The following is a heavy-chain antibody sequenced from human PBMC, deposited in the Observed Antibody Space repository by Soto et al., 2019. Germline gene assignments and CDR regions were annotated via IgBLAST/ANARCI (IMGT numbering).Heavy chain of an antibody. V-gene: IGHV3-30*18. CDR2: ISYDGSNK. D-gene: IGHD6-19*01. CDR1: GFTFSSYD. J-gene: IGHJ5*02. Sequence: GGSLRLSCAASGFTFSSYDMHWVRQAPGKGLEWVAVISYDGSNKYYADSVKGRFTISRDNSKNTLYLQMNSLRAEDTAVYYCAKSHRQWLVPNNWFDPWGQGTLVTVSS. CDR3: AKSHRQWLVPNNWFDP.